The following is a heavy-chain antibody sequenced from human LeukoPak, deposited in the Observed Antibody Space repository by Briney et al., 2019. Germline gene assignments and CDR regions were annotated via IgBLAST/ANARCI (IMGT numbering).Heavy chain of an antibody. CDR1: GFSFNDYS. D-gene: IGHD4-11*01. CDR2: IWYDGSNK. J-gene: IGHJ4*02. Sequence: GGSLRLSCAASGFSFNDYSLNWVRQAPGKGLEWVAVIWYDGSNKYYADSVKGRFTISRDSSKNTLDLQMNSLRAEDTAVYYCVRVGYTNYGIDYWGQGTLVTVSS. CDR3: VRVGYTNYGIDY. V-gene: IGHV3-33*08.